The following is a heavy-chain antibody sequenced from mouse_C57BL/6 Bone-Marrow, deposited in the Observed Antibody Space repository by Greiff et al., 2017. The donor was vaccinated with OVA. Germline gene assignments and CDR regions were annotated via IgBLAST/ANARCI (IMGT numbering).Heavy chain of an antibody. CDR1: GYSITSGYY. V-gene: IGHV3-6*01. D-gene: IGHD1-1*01. J-gene: IGHJ3*01. CDR3: AREGYYGSSPWFAY. Sequence: VQLKESGPGLVKPSQSLSLTCSVTGYSITSGYYWNWIRQFPGNKLEWMGYISYDGSNNYNPSLKNRISITRDTSKNQFFLKLNSVTTEDTATYYCAREGYYGSSPWFAYWGQGTLVTVSA. CDR2: ISYDGSN.